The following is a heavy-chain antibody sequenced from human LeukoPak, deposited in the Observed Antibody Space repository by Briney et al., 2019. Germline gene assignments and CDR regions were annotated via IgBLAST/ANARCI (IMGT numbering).Heavy chain of an antibody. D-gene: IGHD3-22*01. CDR3: ARDLYYYDSSGYHDVFDI. J-gene: IGHJ3*02. V-gene: IGHV1-18*01. CDR2: ISAYHGNT. Sequence: ASVKVSCKASGYTFTSYGISWVRQAPGQGLEWIGWISAYHGNTYYAQKLQGRVTLTTDTSTNTAYMELRSLRSDDTAVYYCARDLYYYDSSGYHDVFDIWGQGTMVTVSS. CDR1: GYTFTSYG.